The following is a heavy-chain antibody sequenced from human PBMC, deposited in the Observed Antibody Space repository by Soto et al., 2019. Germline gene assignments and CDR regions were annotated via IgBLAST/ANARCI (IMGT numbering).Heavy chain of an antibody. Sequence: ESGGGLVQPGGSLRLSCAASGFSLRGYSMSWVRQAPGKGLEWVSYISGTGSSIYADSVKGRFTISRDNAKNSVYLQMNSLRDDDTAVYYCARGAGYGDYGGYWGQGTLVTVSS. J-gene: IGHJ4*02. CDR1: GFSLRGYS. D-gene: IGHD4-17*01. CDR2: ISGTGSSI. CDR3: ARGAGYGDYGGY. V-gene: IGHV3-48*02.